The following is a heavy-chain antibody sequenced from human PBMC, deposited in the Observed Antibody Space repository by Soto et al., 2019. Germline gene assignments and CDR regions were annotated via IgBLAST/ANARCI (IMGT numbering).Heavy chain of an antibody. Sequence: QLQLQESGSGLVKPSQTLSLTCAVSGGSISSGGYSWNWIRQAPGKGLEWIGNIYHNGGPYYNPSLRSRVTFSVDKSKNQFSLTLSSVTAADTAVYFCARSTPTYDRAFDIWGRGTMVTFSS. D-gene: IGHD3-16*01. CDR2: IYHNGGP. J-gene: IGHJ3*02. CDR3: ARSTPTYDRAFDI. V-gene: IGHV4-30-2*01. CDR1: GGSISSGGYS.